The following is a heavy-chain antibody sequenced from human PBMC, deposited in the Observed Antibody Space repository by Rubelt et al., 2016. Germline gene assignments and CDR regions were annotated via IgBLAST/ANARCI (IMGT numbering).Heavy chain of an antibody. Sequence: EVQLVESGGGLVQPGGSLRLSCAASGFTVSSNYMSWVRQAPGKGLEWGPVIYSGGRTYYADSVKGRFTISRDNSKNTLYLQMNSLRAEDTAVYYCARDRSYYDSGYAFDIWGQGTMVTVSS. D-gene: IGHD3-22*01. V-gene: IGHV3-66*01. CDR2: IYSGGRT. CDR1: GFTVSSNY. J-gene: IGHJ3*02. CDR3: ARDRSYYDSGYAFDI.